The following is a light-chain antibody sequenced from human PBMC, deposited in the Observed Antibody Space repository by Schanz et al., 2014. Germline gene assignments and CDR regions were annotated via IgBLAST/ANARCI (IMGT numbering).Light chain of an antibody. CDR3: NSYAGSSTWV. Sequence: QSALTQPASVSGSPGQSITISCAGTTTDVGGYNYVSWYQQHPGKAPKLIIYDVTNRPSGVSHRFSGSKSGNTASLTISGLQAEDEADYYCNSYAGSSTWVFGGGTKLTVL. J-gene: IGLJ3*02. CDR1: TTDVGGYNY. V-gene: IGLV2-14*03. CDR2: DVT.